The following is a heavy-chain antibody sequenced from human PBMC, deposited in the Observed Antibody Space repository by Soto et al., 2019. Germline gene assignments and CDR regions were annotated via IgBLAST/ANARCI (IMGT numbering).Heavy chain of an antibody. D-gene: IGHD2-2*02. J-gene: IGHJ5*02. CDR2: ISGSGGST. V-gene: IGHV3-23*01. CDR3: GKVGGYCSSTCCYTWFHP. CDR1: GFTFSSYA. Sequence: EVQLLESGGGLVQPGGSLRLSCAASGFTFSSYAMSWVRQAPGKGLEWVSAISGSGGSTYYADSVKGRFTISRDNPKNTLSLQMTSVRAADTAVYYWGKVGGYCSSTCCYTWFHPWGQGTLVTVSS.